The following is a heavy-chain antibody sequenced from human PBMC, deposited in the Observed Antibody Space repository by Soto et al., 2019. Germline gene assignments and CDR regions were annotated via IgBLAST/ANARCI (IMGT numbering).Heavy chain of an antibody. V-gene: IGHV3-33*01. CDR2: IWYDGSNE. J-gene: IGHJ4*02. CDR3: ARAPFTIYDTSGYYDY. CDR1: GFIFSDFA. Sequence: PGGSLRLSCAASGFIFSDFAMHWVRQAPGKGLEWVAEIWYDGSNEYYADSVKGRFTISRDNSKNTVYLQMNSLRAEDTAVYYCARAPFTIYDTSGYYDYWGQGTLVTVSS. D-gene: IGHD3-22*01.